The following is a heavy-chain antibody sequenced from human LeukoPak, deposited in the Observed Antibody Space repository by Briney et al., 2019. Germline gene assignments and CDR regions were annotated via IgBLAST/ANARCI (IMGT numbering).Heavy chain of an antibody. J-gene: IGHJ3*02. CDR3: ARTTYYYDSSGYYLADAFDI. Sequence: PSETLSLTCTVSGGSISSYYWSWIRQPPGKGLEWIGYIYYSGSTNYNPSLKSRVTISVGTSKNQFSLKLSSVTAADTAVYYCARTTYYYDSSGYYLADAFDIWGQGTMVAVSS. CDR2: IYYSGST. V-gene: IGHV4-59*01. CDR1: GGSISSYY. D-gene: IGHD3-22*01.